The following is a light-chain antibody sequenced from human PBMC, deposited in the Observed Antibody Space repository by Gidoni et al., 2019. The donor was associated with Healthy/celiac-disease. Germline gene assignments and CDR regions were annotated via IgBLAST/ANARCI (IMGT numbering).Light chain of an antibody. J-gene: IGLJ2*01. V-gene: IGLV2-11*01. CDR1: SSHVGGYNY. CDR2: DVS. CDR3: CSYAGSRVV. Sequence: QSALTQPRSVSGSPGQSVPISCTGTSSHVGGYNYVPWFQQHPGKAPKLMIYDVSKRPSGVPDRFSGSKSGNTASLTISGLQAEDEADYYCCSYAGSRVVFGGGTKLTVL.